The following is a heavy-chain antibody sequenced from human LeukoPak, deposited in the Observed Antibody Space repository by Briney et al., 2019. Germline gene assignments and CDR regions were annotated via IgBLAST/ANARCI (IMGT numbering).Heavy chain of an antibody. CDR1: GYTFTSYY. J-gene: IGHJ4*02. CDR3: AKPAISSSGWYYDY. Sequence: SSVKVSCKASGYTFTSYYMHWVRQAPGQGLEWMGIINPSGGSTSYAQKFQGRVTMPRDMSTSTVYMELSSLRAEDTAVYYCAKPAISSSGWYYDYWGQGTLVTVSS. CDR2: INPSGGST. D-gene: IGHD6-19*01. V-gene: IGHV1-46*01.